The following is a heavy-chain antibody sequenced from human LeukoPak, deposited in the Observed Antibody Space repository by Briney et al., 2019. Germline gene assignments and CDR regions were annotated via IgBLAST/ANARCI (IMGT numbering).Heavy chain of an antibody. D-gene: IGHD1-26*01. V-gene: IGHV3-21*01. Sequence: GGSLRLSCAASGFTFSSYSMNWVRQAPGKGLEWVSSISSSSSYVYYADSVKGRFTISRDNAKNSLYLQMNSLRAEDTAVYYCARDGMSGSPYFDYWAQGTLVTVS. J-gene: IGHJ4*02. CDR2: ISSSSSYV. CDR3: ARDGMSGSPYFDY. CDR1: GFTFSSYS.